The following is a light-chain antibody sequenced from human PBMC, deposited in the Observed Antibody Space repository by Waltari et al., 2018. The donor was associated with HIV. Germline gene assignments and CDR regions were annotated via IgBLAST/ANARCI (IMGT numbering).Light chain of an antibody. Sequence: SYVLTQPPPVSVAPGKTARIPCGGNNIGSKSVHWYQQTSGQTPLLVIYDDGYRPSGVPERCSASNSGNTATLTISRVEAGDEADYYCQVWDSSSDHYVFGTGTKVTVL. CDR1: NIGSKS. CDR3: QVWDSSSDHYV. J-gene: IGLJ1*01. V-gene: IGLV3-21*04. CDR2: DDG.